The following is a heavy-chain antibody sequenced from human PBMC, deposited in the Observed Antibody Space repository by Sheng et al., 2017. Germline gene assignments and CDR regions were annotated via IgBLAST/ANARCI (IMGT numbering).Heavy chain of an antibody. D-gene: IGHD3-10*01. V-gene: IGHV3-66*01. CDR3: ARDHEGRPFDD. Sequence: VQLVESGGGLVKPGESLRLSCAASGFAFSDFYMNWIRQAPGKGLEWLSLIHTNGNTYYTDSVKGRFTISRDISKNTLYLQMNSLRAEDTALYYCARDHEGRPFDDWGQGTLVTVSS. CDR2: IHTNGNT. J-gene: IGHJ4*02. CDR1: GFAFSDFY.